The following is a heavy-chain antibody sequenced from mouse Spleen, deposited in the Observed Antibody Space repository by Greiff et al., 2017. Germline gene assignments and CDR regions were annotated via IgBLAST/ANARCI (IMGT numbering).Heavy chain of an antibody. CDR1: GFTFSDYY. CDR2: ISNGGGST. Sequence: EVQRVESGGGLVQPGGSLKLSCATSGFTFSDYYMYWVRQTPEKRLEWVAYISNGGGSTYYPDTVKGRFTISRDNAKNTLYLQMSRLKSEDTAMYYCARLRDWYFDVWGAGTTVTVSS. V-gene: IGHV5-12*02. J-gene: IGHJ1*01. CDR3: ARLRDWYFDV.